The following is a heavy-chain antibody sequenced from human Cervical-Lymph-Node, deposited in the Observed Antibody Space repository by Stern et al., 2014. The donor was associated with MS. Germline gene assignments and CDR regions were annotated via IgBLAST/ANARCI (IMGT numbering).Heavy chain of an antibody. D-gene: IGHD3-3*01. CDR3: ATDRDDFRSGYSAPTKGYGLDV. J-gene: IGHJ6*02. CDR1: GYTLTELS. Sequence: QVQLVESGAEVKKPGASVKVSCKVSGYTLTELSMHWVRQAPGKGLEWMGGFDPEDGETIYAQKFQGRVPMTEGKIKATRDMGLSSLRSEDTAVYYCATDRDDFRSGYSAPTKGYGLDVWGQGTTVTVTS. CDR2: FDPEDGET. V-gene: IGHV1-24*01.